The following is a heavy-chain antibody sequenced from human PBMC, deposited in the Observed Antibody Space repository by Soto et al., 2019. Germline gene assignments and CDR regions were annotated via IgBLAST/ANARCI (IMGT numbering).Heavy chain of an antibody. CDR2: ISYDGSNK. V-gene: IGHV3-30*18. CDR1: GFTFSSYG. D-gene: IGHD5-12*01. Sequence: PGGSLSLSCAASGFTFSSYGMHWVRQAPGKGLEWVAVISYDGSNKYYAASVKGRFIISRDNSKNTRYRQMNSLRAEDAAVYCCAKERGNGYNLNYYYGMDVWGQGTTVTVSS. CDR3: AKERGNGYNLNYYYGMDV. J-gene: IGHJ6*02.